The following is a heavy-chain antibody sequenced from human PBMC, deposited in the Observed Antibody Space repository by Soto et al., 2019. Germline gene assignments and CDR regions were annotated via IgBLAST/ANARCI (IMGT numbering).Heavy chain of an antibody. V-gene: IGHV4-61*01. D-gene: IGHD3-3*01. Sequence: QVQLQESGPGLVQPSETLSLTCTVSSASFRSGSYYWSWIRQPPGKGLEWIEYIYYLGRTNYNPSLKSRVTISLDPSKSQFSLRLSSVTAADTAVYYCARDFDYFDYWGQGTLVTVSS. J-gene: IGHJ4*02. CDR3: ARDFDYFDY. CDR2: IYYLGRT. CDR1: SASFRSGSYY.